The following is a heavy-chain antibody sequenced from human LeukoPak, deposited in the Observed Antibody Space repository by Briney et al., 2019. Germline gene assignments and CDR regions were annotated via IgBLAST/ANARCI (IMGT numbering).Heavy chain of an antibody. V-gene: IGHV3-23*01. CDR3: AKRGGYETMAAFDY. D-gene: IGHD4/OR15-4a*01. CDR2: ISPGGSDT. J-gene: IGHJ4*02. Sequence: GRSLRLACAASGFTFNSYSMSWVRQAPGKGLEWVSAISPGGSDTYYGDSVRGRFTISRDNSKNTLYMQMSSLRAEDSAVYYCAKRGGYETMAAFDYWGQGTLVTVSS. CDR1: GFTFNSYS.